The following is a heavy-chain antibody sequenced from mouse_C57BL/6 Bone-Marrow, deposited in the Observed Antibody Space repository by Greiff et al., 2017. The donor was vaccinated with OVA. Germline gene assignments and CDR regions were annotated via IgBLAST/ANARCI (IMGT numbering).Heavy chain of an antibody. V-gene: IGHV5-17*01. CDR2: ISSGSSTI. J-gene: IGHJ2*01. D-gene: IGHD4-1*01. CDR3: ARNWDSDDY. Sequence: EVKVEESGGGLVKPGGSLKLSCAASGFTFSDYGMHWVRQAPEKGLEWVAYISSGSSTIYYADTVKGRFTISRDNAKNTLFLQMTSLRSEDTAMYYCARNWDSDDYWGQGTTLTVSS. CDR1: GFTFSDYG.